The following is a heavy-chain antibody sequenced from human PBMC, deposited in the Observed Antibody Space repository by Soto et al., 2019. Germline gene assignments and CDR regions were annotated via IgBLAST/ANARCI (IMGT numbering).Heavy chain of an antibody. CDR3: ARDGGPSITMIVVGWFDP. CDR2: IWYDGSNK. V-gene: IGHV3-33*01. J-gene: IGHJ5*02. D-gene: IGHD3-22*01. CDR1: GFTFSSYG. Sequence: SLRLSCAASGFTFSSYGMHWVRQAPGKGLEWVAVIWYDGSNKYYADSVKGRFTISRDNSKNTLYLQMNSLRAEDTAVYYCARDGGPSITMIVVGWFDPWGQGTLVTVSS.